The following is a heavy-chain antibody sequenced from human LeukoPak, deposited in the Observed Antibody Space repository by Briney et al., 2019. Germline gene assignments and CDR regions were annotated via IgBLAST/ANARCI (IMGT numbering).Heavy chain of an antibody. CDR3: ARGSVLLSMDV. D-gene: IGHD3-10*01. J-gene: IGHJ6*03. V-gene: IGHV4-61*01. CDR2: IYHSGST. Sequence: SETLSLTCIVSGGSISSSSYYWSWIRQPPGKRLERIGYIYHSGSTNYNPSLKSRVTISVDTSKNQFSLKLSSVTAADTAVYYCARGSVLLSMDVWGKGTTVTISS. CDR1: GGSISSSSYY.